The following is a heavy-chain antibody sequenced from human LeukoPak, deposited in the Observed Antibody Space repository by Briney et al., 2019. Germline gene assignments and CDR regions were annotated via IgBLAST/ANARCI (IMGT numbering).Heavy chain of an antibody. D-gene: IGHD1-14*01. CDR1: GGSISSSSYY. Sequence: SETLSLTCTVSGGSISSSSYYWGWIRQPPGKGLEWIGYIYYSGSTNYNPSLKSRVTISVDTSKNQFSLKLSSVTAADTAVYYCASNLRGLYYFDYWGQGTLVTVSS. V-gene: IGHV4-61*05. CDR2: IYYSGST. CDR3: ASNLRGLYYFDY. J-gene: IGHJ4*02.